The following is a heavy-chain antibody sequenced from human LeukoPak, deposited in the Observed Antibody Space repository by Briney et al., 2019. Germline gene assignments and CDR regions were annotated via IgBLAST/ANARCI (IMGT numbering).Heavy chain of an antibody. Sequence: QPGGSLRLSCAASGFTFSTYAMHWVRQAPGKGLEWVALIWSDVSNKYYADSVKGRFTISRDNSKNTLYLQMNSLRAGDTALYYCARDSSGHYTFDYWGQGTLVTVSS. J-gene: IGHJ4*02. CDR2: IWSDVSNK. V-gene: IGHV3-30*04. CDR3: ARDSSGHYTFDY. CDR1: GFTFSTYA. D-gene: IGHD3-22*01.